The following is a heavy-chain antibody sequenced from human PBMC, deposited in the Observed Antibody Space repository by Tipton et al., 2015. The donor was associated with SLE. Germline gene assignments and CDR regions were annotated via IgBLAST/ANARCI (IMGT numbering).Heavy chain of an antibody. V-gene: IGHV4-39*01. CDR3: ARHDDTGKHVTAFDV. Sequence: TLSLTCIVSSDSVSSGDYFWGWIRQPPGKGLEWIASMSYSGRTYYNPSLTSRATISVDSSKNHFSLNLSSVTAADTAVYFCARHDDTGKHVTAFDVWGQGTMVTVSS. CDR1: SDSVSSGDYF. D-gene: IGHD1-1*01. J-gene: IGHJ3*01. CDR2: MSYSGRT.